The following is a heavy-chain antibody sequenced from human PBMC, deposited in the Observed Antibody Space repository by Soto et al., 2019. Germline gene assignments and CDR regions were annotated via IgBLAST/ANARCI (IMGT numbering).Heavy chain of an antibody. D-gene: IGHD4-17*01. CDR3: ARSYGDYVSY. V-gene: IGHV4-39*01. Sequence: QLQLQESGPGLVKPSETLSLTCTVSGGSISSSSYYWGWIRQPPGKGLEWIGSIYYSGSTYYNPSLKSRVTLSVDTSKNQFALKRSSVTAADTAVYYCARSYGDYVSYWGQGTLVTVSS. CDR2: IYYSGST. J-gene: IGHJ4*02. CDR1: GGSISSSSYY.